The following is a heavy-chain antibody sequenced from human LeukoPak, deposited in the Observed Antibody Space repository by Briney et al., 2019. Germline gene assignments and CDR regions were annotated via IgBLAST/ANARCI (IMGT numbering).Heavy chain of an antibody. CDR1: GFNFSSYS. CDR3: ARDLKGYSYGYTPGYFDY. D-gene: IGHD5-18*01. CDR2: ISSSGSTI. J-gene: IGHJ4*02. V-gene: IGHV3-48*04. Sequence: PGGSLRLSCAASGFNFSSYSMNWVRQAPGKGLEWVSYISSSGSTIYYADSVKGRFTISRNNAKNSLYLQMNSLRAEDTAVYYCARDLKGYSYGYTPGYFDYWGQGTLVTVSS.